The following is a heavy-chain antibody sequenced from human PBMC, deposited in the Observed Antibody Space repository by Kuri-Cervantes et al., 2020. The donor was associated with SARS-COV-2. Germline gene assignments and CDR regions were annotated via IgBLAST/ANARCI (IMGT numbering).Heavy chain of an antibody. CDR1: GFTFSSYA. CDR2: INPDGSYT. J-gene: IGHJ5*02. V-gene: IGHV3-23*01. D-gene: IGHD3-10*02. CDR3: AKYLVRGGLNWFDP. Sequence: GGSLRLSCEASGFTFSSYAMSWVRQAPGKGLVWVSRINPDGSYTNNADSVKGRFTISRDNSKNALYLQMNSLRAGDTAVYYCAKYLVRGGLNWFDPWGQGTQVTVSS.